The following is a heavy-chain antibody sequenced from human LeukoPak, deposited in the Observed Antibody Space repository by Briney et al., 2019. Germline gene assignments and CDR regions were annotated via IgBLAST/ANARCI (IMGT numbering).Heavy chain of an antibody. J-gene: IGHJ5*02. V-gene: IGHV1-2*02. CDR3: ARDPIHGDDYNAA. CDR1: GYILTGYY. Sequence: ASVKVSCKASGYILTGYYIHWVRQAPGQGLEWMGWINPNSGATNYAQKFQGRVTMTRDTSISTAYMELSSLRSDDTAVYYCARDPIHGDDYNAAWGQGALVSVSS. CDR2: INPNSGAT. D-gene: IGHD5-24*01.